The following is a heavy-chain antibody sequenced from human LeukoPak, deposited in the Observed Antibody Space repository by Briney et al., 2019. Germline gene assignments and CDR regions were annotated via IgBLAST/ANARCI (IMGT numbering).Heavy chain of an antibody. CDR1: GGSIIRYY. Sequence: SWTLSLTCTGSGGSIIRYYWSGLRQPPGKGLEGMGYSYYRGRSNYNPSLKSRVTISVDTSKNQFSLKLSSVTAADTAVYYCAREYSRRPYSRGWFDPWGQGTLVTVSS. D-gene: IGHD6-13*01. J-gene: IGHJ5*02. CDR3: AREYSRRPYSRGWFDP. CDR2: SYYRGRS. V-gene: IGHV4-59*01.